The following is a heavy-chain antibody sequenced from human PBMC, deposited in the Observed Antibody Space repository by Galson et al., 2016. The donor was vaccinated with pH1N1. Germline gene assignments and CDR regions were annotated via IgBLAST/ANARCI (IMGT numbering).Heavy chain of an antibody. D-gene: IGHD6-19*01. Sequence: QSGAEVKKPGDSLKIPCKASGYSFTNYWIIYPADSDTRYSPSFQGQVTVSADKSVSTAYLQWRSLKASDTAMYYCARQVDGDAGMVGEDAYDIWGQGTMVTVS. V-gene: IGHV5-51*01. CDR2: IYPADSDT. CDR1: GYSFTNYW. CDR3: ARQVDGDAGMVGEDAYDI. J-gene: IGHJ3*02.